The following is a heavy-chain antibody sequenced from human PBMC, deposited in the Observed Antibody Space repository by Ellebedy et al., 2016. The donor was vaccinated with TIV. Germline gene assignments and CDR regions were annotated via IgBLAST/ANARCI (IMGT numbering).Heavy chain of an antibody. CDR1: GGTFSSYA. D-gene: IGHD5-18*01. CDR2: IIPILGIA. V-gene: IGHV1-69*04. CDR3: ASLKDTAMVSAPFDY. J-gene: IGHJ4*02. Sequence: AASVKVSCKASGGTFSSYAISWARQAPGQGLEWMGRIIPILGIANYAQKFQGRVTITADKSTSTAYMELSSLRSEDTAVYYCASLKDTAMVSAPFDYWGQGTLVTVSS.